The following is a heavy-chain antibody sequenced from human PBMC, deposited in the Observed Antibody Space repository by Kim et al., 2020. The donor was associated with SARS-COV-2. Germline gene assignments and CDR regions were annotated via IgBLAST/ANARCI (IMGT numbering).Heavy chain of an antibody. CDR2: INHSGST. D-gene: IGHD2-15*01. CDR3: ARVGDIVVGGSAAAWFDP. V-gene: IGHV4-34*01. CDR1: GGSFSGYY. J-gene: IGHJ5*02. Sequence: SETLSLTCAVYGGSFSGYYWSWIRQPPGKGLEWIGEINHSGSTNYNPSLKSRVTISVDTSKNQLSLRLSSVTASDTAVYYCARVGDIVVGGSAAAWFDP.